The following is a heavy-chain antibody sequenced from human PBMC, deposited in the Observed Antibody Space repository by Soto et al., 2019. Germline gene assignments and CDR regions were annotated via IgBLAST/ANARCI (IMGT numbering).Heavy chain of an antibody. J-gene: IGHJ4*02. Sequence: HEHLVQSGAEVKRPGASLKVSCKASGYRFTGYYIHWVRQAPGQGLEWMGWINPDSGATNYAQNFQGRVTLTSDTSISTASRDLTSLTSDDTAVYYCTRGDYGTGGYPFPYFDYWGQGTLVIVSS. V-gene: IGHV1-2*02. CDR1: GYRFTGYY. D-gene: IGHD2-8*02. CDR3: TRGDYGTGGYPFPYFDY. CDR2: INPDSGAT.